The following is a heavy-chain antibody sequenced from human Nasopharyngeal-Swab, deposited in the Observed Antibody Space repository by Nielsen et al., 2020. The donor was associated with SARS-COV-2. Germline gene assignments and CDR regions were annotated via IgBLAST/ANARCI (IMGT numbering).Heavy chain of an antibody. J-gene: IGHJ2*01. CDR3: ARDLRYSSGWSPGRYFDL. D-gene: IGHD6-19*01. Sequence: IRQCPGKGLEWIGYIYYSGSTYYNPSLKGRVTISVDTSKNQFSLKLSSVTAADTAVYYCARDLRYSSGWSPGRYFDLWGRGTLVTVSS. CDR2: IYYSGST. V-gene: IGHV4-31*02.